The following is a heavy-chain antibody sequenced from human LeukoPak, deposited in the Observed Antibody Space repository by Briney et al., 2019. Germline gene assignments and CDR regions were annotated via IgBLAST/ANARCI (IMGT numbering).Heavy chain of an antibody. J-gene: IGHJ4*02. CDR1: GYTFTSYD. CDR3: ARSSVGARRRIDY. CDR2: MNPNSGNT. Sequence: ASVKVSCKASGYTFTSYDINWVPQATGQGLEWMGCMNPNSGNTGYAQKFQGRVTMTRSASINTAYMELSSLTSDDTAVYYCARSSVGARRRIDYWGQGTLVTVSS. D-gene: IGHD1-26*01. V-gene: IGHV1-8*01.